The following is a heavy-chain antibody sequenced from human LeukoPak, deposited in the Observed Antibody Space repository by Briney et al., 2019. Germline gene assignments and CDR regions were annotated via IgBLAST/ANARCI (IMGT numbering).Heavy chain of an antibody. Sequence: VATVKVSCKASGGTFSSYAISWVQQAPGQGLEWMGRIIPILGIANYAQKFQGRVTITADKSTSTAYMELSSLRSEDTAVYYCARAAPDYYDRSGYYCDYWVQGTMVTVSS. CDR1: GGTFSSYA. CDR3: ARAAPDYYDRSGYYCDY. J-gene: IGHJ4*02. CDR2: IIPILGIA. D-gene: IGHD3-22*01. V-gene: IGHV1-69*04.